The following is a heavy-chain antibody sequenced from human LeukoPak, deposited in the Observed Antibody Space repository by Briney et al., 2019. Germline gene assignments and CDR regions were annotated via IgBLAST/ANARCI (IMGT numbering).Heavy chain of an antibody. CDR3: ARGSRITIFGVVHYYMDV. Sequence: GGSLRLSCAASGFTGSSNYMSWVRQAPGKGLEWVSVIYSGGSTYYADSVKGRFTISRDNSKNTLYLQMNSLRAEDTAVYYCARGSRITIFGVVHYYMDVWGKGTTVTVS. V-gene: IGHV3-66*02. J-gene: IGHJ6*03. CDR1: GFTGSSNY. D-gene: IGHD3-3*01. CDR2: IYSGGST.